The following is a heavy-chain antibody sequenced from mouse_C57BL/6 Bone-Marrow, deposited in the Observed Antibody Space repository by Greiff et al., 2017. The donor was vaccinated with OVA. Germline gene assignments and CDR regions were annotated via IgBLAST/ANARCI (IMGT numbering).Heavy chain of an antibody. CDR2: IYPGSGST. Sequence: QVQLQQSGAELVKPGASVKMSCKASGYTFTSYWITWVKQRPGQGLEWIGDIYPGSGSTNYNEKFKSKATLTVDTSSSTAYMQLSSLTSEDSAVYYCARSRGYSNYEGYWGQGTTLTVSS. CDR1: GYTFTSYW. V-gene: IGHV1-55*01. J-gene: IGHJ2*01. D-gene: IGHD2-5*01. CDR3: ARSRGYSNYEGY.